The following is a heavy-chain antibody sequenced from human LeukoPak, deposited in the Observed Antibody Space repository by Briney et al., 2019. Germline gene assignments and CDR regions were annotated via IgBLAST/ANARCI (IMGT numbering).Heavy chain of an antibody. V-gene: IGHV3-20*04. J-gene: IGHJ3*02. CDR2: INWNGDST. Sequence: GGSLRLSCVASGFTFSSYTMNWVRQTPGKGLEWVSGINWNGDSTGYADSVKGRFTISRDNAKNSLYLQMNSLRAEDTALYYCARGNVFDIWGQGTMVTVSS. CDR1: GFTFSSYT. CDR3: ARGNVFDI.